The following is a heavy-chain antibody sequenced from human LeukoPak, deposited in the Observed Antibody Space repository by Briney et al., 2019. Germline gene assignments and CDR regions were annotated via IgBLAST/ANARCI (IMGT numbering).Heavy chain of an antibody. CDR1: GGSLTTTNW. CDR3: ARVFGGAN. CDR2: IHHSGTT. Sequence: SGTLSLTCAVSGGSLTTTNWWTWVRQPPGKGLEWIGEIHHSGTTHYNPSLKTRVTISVDNSKNQFSLKLTSMTAADTAVYFCARVFGGANWGQGTLVTVFS. D-gene: IGHD3-10*02. J-gene: IGHJ4*02. V-gene: IGHV4-4*02.